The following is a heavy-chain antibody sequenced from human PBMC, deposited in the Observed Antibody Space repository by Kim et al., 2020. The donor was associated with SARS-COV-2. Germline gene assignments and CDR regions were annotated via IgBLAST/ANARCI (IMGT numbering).Heavy chain of an antibody. CDR3: ARGRGNIVVVPAARGSGVDYWYFDL. J-gene: IGHJ2*01. Sequence: ASVKVSCKASGYTFTSYAMHWVRQAPGQRLEWMGWINAGNGNTKYSQKFQGRVTITRDTSASTAYMELSSLRSEDTAVYYCARGRGNIVVVPAARGSGVDYWYFDLWGRGTLVTVSS. V-gene: IGHV1-3*01. CDR2: INAGNGNT. CDR1: GYTFTSYA. D-gene: IGHD2-2*01.